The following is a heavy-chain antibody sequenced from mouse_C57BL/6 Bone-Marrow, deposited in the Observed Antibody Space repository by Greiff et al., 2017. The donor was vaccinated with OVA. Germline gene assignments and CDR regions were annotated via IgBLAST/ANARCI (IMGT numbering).Heavy chain of an antibody. CDR3: ARGGTSPFAY. D-gene: IGHD4-1*01. J-gene: IGHJ3*01. CDR2: INPSTGGT. Sequence: EVQLQQSGPELVKPGASVKISCKASGYSFTGYYMNWVKQSPEKSLEWIGEINPSTGGTTYNQKFKAKATLTVDKSSSTAYMQLKSLTSADSAVYYYARGGTSPFAYWGQGTLVTVSA. V-gene: IGHV1-42*01. CDR1: GYSFTGYY.